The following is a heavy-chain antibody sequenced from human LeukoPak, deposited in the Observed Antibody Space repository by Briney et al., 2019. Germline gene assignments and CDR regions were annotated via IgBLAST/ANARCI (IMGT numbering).Heavy chain of an antibody. J-gene: IGHJ3*02. V-gene: IGHV3-23*01. CDR3: AKYMYSSNWYCPFDI. Sequence: GGSLRLSCAASGLTFAKTSMTWVRQAPGKGLEWVSTISPSGRSTYYADSVKGRFTISRDNSKNTLYLQMITLRAGDTAVYYCAKYMYSSNWYCPFDIWGQGTMVTVSS. CDR2: ISPSGRST. CDR1: GLTFAKTS. D-gene: IGHD6-13*01.